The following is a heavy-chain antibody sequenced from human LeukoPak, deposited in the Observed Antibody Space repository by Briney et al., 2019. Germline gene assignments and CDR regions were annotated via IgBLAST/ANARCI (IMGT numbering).Heavy chain of an antibody. CDR3: AKVRVGTAHFDY. Sequence: GRSLRLSCAASGFTFSNYGMHWVRQAPGKGLEWVVVISHDGSNNNYADSVKGRFTISRDNSKNTLYLQTNSLRPEDTAVYYCAKVRVGTAHFDYWGQGTLVTVSS. CDR2: ISHDGSNN. J-gene: IGHJ4*02. D-gene: IGHD2-15*01. CDR1: GFTFSNYG. V-gene: IGHV3-30*18.